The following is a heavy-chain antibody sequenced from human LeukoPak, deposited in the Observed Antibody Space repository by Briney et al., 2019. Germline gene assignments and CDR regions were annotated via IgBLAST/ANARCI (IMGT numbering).Heavy chain of an antibody. CDR2: IWYDGSNK. Sequence: PGGSLRLSCAASGFTFSSYGMHWVRQAPGKGLEWVAVIWYDGSNKYYADSVRGRFTISRENSKNTLYLQMNSLRAEDTAVYYCARALLPYDSSGYYYRDYFDYWGQGTLVTVSS. CDR1: GFTFSSYG. J-gene: IGHJ4*02. CDR3: ARALLPYDSSGYYYRDYFDY. V-gene: IGHV3-33*01. D-gene: IGHD3-22*01.